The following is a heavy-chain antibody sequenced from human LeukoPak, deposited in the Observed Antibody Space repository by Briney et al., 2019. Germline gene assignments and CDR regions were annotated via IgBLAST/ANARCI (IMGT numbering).Heavy chain of an antibody. V-gene: IGHV1-8*03. CDR2: MNPNSGNT. Sequence: ASVKVSCKASGYTFTSYDINWVRQATGQGLEWMGWMNPNSGNTGYAQKFQGRVTITTNTSISTAYMELSSLRSEDTAVYYCARAVVPAAIDFDYWGQGTLVTVSS. D-gene: IGHD2-2*01. CDR1: GYTFTSYD. J-gene: IGHJ4*02. CDR3: ARAVVPAAIDFDY.